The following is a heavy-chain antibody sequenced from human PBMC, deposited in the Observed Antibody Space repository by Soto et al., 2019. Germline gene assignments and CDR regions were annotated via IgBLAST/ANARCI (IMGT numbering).Heavy chain of an antibody. CDR3: AKDLLFGVPSPLYGMDV. CDR1: GFTFSSYG. CDR2: ISYDGSNK. V-gene: IGHV3-30*18. Sequence: WGSLSLSCAASGFTFSSYGMHWVRQAPGKGLEWVAVISYDGSNKYYADSVKGRFTISRDNSKNTLYLQMNSLRAEDTAVYYCAKDLLFGVPSPLYGMDVWGQGTTVTVSS. J-gene: IGHJ6*02. D-gene: IGHD3-3*01.